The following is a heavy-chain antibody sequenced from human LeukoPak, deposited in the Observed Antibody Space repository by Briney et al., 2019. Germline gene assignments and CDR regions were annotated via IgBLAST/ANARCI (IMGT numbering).Heavy chain of an antibody. CDR1: GYTFSDYY. Sequence: GASVNVSCKASGYTFSDYYVHWVRQAPGQGLEWMGWINPNNGGTNYAQRFQGRVTMTRDTSISTAYMELSSLRSDDTAVYYCARGGLKGAAAPNDYWGQGTLVTVSS. CDR2: INPNNGGT. CDR3: ARGGLKGAAAPNDY. D-gene: IGHD2-2*01. V-gene: IGHV1-2*02. J-gene: IGHJ4*02.